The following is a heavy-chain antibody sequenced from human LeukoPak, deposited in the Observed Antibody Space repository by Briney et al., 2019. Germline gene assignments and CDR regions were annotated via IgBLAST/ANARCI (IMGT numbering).Heavy chain of an antibody. CDR2: ISSTTNYI. J-gene: IGHJ6*02. V-gene: IGHV3-21*01. CDR3: AREFDV. CDR1: GFTFSNYN. Sequence: GGSLRLSCAASGFTFSNYNMNWVRQAPGKGLAWVSSISSTTNYIYYAGSVKGRFTISRDNAKSSLYLQMNSLRAEDTAVYYCAREFDVWGQGTTVTVSS.